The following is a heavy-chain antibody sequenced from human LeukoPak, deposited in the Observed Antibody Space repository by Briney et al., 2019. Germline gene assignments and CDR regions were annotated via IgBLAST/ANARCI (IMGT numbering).Heavy chain of an antibody. J-gene: IGHJ6*03. D-gene: IGHD5-24*01. Sequence: GESLKISCQGSGYSFSTYWIGWVRPMPGKGLEWMGFIYPGDSDTRYSPSFQGQVTISADKSITTAYLQWSSLKASDTAMYYCAKVVELATLTGDSYTYSYHMDVWGKGTAVTVSS. CDR2: IYPGDSDT. V-gene: IGHV5-51*01. CDR1: GYSFSTYW. CDR3: AKVVELATLTGDSYTYSYHMDV.